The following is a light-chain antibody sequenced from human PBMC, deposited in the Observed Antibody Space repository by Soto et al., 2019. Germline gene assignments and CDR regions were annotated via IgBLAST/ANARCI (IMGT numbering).Light chain of an antibody. V-gene: IGLV2-14*01. CDR2: DVS. Sequence: SSLTQPASVTRSPGQSSAITYTRTSSDVGGYDYVSWYQQHAGKAPKLMIYDVSNRPSGVPNRFSGSKSGNTASLTISGLRAEDEADYYCSSYTSIHTYVFGTGTKVTVL. CDR1: SSDVGGYDY. J-gene: IGLJ1*01. CDR3: SSYTSIHTYV.